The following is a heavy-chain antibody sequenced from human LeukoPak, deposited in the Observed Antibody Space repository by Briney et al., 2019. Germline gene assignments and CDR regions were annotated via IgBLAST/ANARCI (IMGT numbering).Heavy chain of an antibody. V-gene: IGHV4-59*01. J-gene: IGHJ4*02. CDR1: GGSISSDY. Sequence: SETLSLTCPVSGGSISSDYWTWIRQPPGNRLEYIGYIYYTGSTNYNPSLESRVTISVDTSKNQISLKLSSVTAADTAVYYCARVSPGGHLRYWGRGTLVTVSS. CDR2: IYYTGST. D-gene: IGHD2-8*02. CDR3: ARVSPGGHLRY.